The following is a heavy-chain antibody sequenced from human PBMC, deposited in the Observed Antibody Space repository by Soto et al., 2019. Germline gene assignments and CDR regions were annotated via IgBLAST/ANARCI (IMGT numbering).Heavy chain of an antibody. Sequence: PGGSLRISCAAAGFMFNNYAMSWVRQAPGKGLEWVSTVSVSGGTTYYADSLKGRFTISRDNSKKTVYLQMNRLRADDTAIYYCAKGLYYSDSSGYRLFDYWGQGTLVTVSS. CDR3: AKGLYYSDSSGYRLFDY. D-gene: IGHD3-22*01. J-gene: IGHJ4*02. CDR1: GFMFNNYA. V-gene: IGHV3-23*01. CDR2: VSVSGGTT.